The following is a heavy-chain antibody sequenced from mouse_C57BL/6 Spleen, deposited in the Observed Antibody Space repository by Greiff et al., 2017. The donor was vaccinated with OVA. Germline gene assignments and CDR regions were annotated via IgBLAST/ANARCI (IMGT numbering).Heavy chain of an antibody. V-gene: IGHV5-9-1*02. D-gene: IGHD1-1*01. CDR3: TRASITAGVPGFDD. CDR2: ISSGGDYI. J-gene: IGHJ2*01. Sequence: EVKLMESGEGLVKPGGSLKLSCAASGSTFSSYAMSWVRQTPEKRLEWVAYISSGGDYIYYAATVKGRFTISRDNARNTLYLQMSSLKSEDTAKYYCTRASITAGVPGFDDWGKGTTLTVSS. CDR1: GSTFSSYA.